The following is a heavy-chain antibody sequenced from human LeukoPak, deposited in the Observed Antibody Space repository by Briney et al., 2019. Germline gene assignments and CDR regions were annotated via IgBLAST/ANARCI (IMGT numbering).Heavy chain of an antibody. CDR1: GFTFTSA. CDR2: ISGSGDNT. V-gene: IGHV3-23*01. D-gene: IGHD2-15*01. J-gene: IGHJ4*02. Sequence: VGSRRLSCTASGFTFTSAMSWVRQALGKGLECVSAISGSGDNTYYADSVKGRFTISRDNSKNTLYLQMNSLRAEDTAVYYCAKDRRYCSGYSCPYYFDYWGQGTLVTVSS. CDR3: AKDRRYCSGYSCPYYFDY.